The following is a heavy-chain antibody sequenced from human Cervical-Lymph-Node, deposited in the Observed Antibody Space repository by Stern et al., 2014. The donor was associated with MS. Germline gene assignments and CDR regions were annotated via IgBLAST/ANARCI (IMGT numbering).Heavy chain of an antibody. CDR1: GFTVNDYS. CDR3: AKTTVTTRPFEF. CDR2: ISWDGGST. J-gene: IGHJ4*02. V-gene: IGHV3-9*01. D-gene: IGHD4-17*01. Sequence: EVQLVESGGGLVQPGRSLRLSCAASGFTVNDYSMHWVRQAPGKGLEWVSGISWDGGSTEYAASVKGRFAISRDNAKNSLFLHMNSLRPEDTAFYYCAKTTVTTRPFEFSGQGTLVTVSS.